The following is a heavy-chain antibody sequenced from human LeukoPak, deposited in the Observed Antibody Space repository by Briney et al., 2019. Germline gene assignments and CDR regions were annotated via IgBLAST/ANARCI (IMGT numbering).Heavy chain of an antibody. CDR2: IGTAGDT. CDR3: ARARIVGATEYYFDY. CDR1: GFTFSSYD. D-gene: IGHD1-26*01. Sequence: GGSLRLSCAASGFTFSSYDMHWVRQATGKGLEWVSAIGTAGDTYYPGSVKGRFTISRENAKNSLYLQMNSLRAGDTAVYYCARARIVGATEYYFDYWGQGTLVTVFS. J-gene: IGHJ4*02. V-gene: IGHV3-13*01.